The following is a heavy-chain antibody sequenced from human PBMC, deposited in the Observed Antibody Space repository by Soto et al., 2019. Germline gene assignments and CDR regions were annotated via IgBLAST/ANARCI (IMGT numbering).Heavy chain of an antibody. J-gene: IGHJ4*02. CDR2: ISYDGTNT. CDR1: EFTFSTYP. D-gene: IGHD3-22*01. V-gene: IGHV3-30-3*01. Sequence: QVLLVESGGGVVQPGRSLRLSCAASEFTFSTYPMHWVRQAPGKGLEWVAVISYDGTNTYYADSVKGRFTISRDNSKNTLSLQMNSLRGDDTAVYYCVRDGLDYYDTERLYFDNWGQGTLVTVSS. CDR3: VRDGLDYYDTERLYFDN.